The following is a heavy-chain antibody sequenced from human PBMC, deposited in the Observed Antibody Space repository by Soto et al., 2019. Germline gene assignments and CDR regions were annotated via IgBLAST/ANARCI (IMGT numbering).Heavy chain of an antibody. CDR2: IFFRDSET. CDR3: ARGYFDSGHGYDL. D-gene: IGHD3-9*01. V-gene: IGHV5-51*01. CDR1: GHIFRNYC. Sequence: PGESLKMSCNGPGHIFRNYCFGLILQTPGKGLEWMGIIFFRDSETKFSPSFQGQVTISVDKSLNTVYLQWNTLKASDSGVYFCARGYFDSGHGYDLWGQGTQVTVSS. J-gene: IGHJ5*02.